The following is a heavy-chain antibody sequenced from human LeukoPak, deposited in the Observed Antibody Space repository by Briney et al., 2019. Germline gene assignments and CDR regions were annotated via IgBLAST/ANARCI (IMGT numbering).Heavy chain of an antibody. J-gene: IGHJ2*01. CDR2: IYYTGTT. CDR3: AKMRQAATGGPWYFDL. D-gene: IGHD6-13*01. Sequence: SETLSPTCTVSGGSISSYYWSWIQQPPGKGLEWIGYIYYTGTTNYNPSLKCRVTVSVDTSKNQFSLYLTSVTAADTAVYYCAKMRQAATGGPWYFDLWGRGTLVTVSS. V-gene: IGHV4-59*01. CDR1: GGSISSYY.